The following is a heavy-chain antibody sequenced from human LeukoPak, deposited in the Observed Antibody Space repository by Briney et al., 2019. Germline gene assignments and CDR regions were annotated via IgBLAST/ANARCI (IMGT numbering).Heavy chain of an antibody. CDR3: ARTVAGKLVFGY. J-gene: IGHJ4*02. CDR1: GGPISSGGYY. V-gene: IGHV4-39*07. D-gene: IGHD6-19*01. CDR2: IYYSGST. Sequence: PSQTLSLTCTVSGGPISSGGYYWGWIRQPPGKGLEWIGNIYYSGSTYDNPSLKSRVTISVDTSQNQFSLKLSSVTAADTAVFYCARTVAGKLVFGYWGQGTLVTVSS.